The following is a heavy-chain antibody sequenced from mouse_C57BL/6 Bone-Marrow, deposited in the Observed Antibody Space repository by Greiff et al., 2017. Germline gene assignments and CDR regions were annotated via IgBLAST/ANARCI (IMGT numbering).Heavy chain of an antibody. CDR1: GYTFTSYW. J-gene: IGHJ2*01. Sequence: QVQLQQPGAELVKPGASVKLSCKASGYTFTSYWMHWVKQRPGQGLEWIGMIHPNSGSTNYNEKFKSKATLTVDKSSSTAYMQLSSLTSEDSAVYYCARSPMTTVVDNYWGQGTTLTVSS. CDR3: ARSPMTTVVDNY. D-gene: IGHD1-1*01. V-gene: IGHV1-64*01. CDR2: IHPNSGST.